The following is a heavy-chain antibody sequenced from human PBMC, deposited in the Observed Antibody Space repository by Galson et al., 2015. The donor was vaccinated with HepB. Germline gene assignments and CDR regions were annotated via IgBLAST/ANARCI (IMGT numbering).Heavy chain of an antibody. J-gene: IGHJ4*02. CDR3: ARCAAQQNGGLDY. V-gene: IGHV7-4-1*04. CDR2: ITTNTGDP. D-gene: IGHD6-13*01. CDR1: GYTFDRHA. Sequence: SVKVSCKASGYTFDRHAINWVRQAPGQGLEWMGWITTNTGDPTYAQGFTGRFVFSLDTSVSMAHLQISSLKAEDTAVYYCARCAAQQNGGLDYWGQGTLVPVSS.